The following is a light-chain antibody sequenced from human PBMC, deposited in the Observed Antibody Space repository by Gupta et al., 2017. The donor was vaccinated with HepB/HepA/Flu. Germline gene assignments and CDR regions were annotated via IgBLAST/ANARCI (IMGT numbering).Light chain of an antibody. Sequence: QSVLTQPPSASGPPGQRVTISCSGSSSNIGSNYVYWYQQLPGTAPKLLIYRNNQRPSGVPDRFSGSKSGTSATLATSGLRAEDEADDYCAASDDSRSGWVFGGGTKLTVL. CDR3: AASDDSRSGWV. J-gene: IGLJ2*01. CDR2: RNN. CDR1: SSNIGSNY. V-gene: IGLV1-47*01.